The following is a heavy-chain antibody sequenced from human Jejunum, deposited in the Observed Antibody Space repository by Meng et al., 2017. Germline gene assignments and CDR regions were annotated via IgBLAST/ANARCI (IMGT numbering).Heavy chain of an antibody. CDR1: GGSFSTYD. Sequence: QVQVQQWGAGLLKPSETLSLTCAFQGGSFSTYDWSWIRQPPGKGLEWLGQIHHSGSINDNPSLKGRVTMSVDTSRSQISLKLISVTAADTAVYYCRLAYCGSDCGDYWGQGTLVTVSS. D-gene: IGHD2-21*02. CDR3: RLAYCGSDCGDY. V-gene: IGHV4-34*01. J-gene: IGHJ4*02. CDR2: IHHSGSI.